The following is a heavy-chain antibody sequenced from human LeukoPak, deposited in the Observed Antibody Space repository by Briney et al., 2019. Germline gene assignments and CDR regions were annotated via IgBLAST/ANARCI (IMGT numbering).Heavy chain of an antibody. Sequence: SQTLSLTCTVSGGSISSGGYYWSWIRQHPGRGLEWIGYIYYSGSTYYNPSLKSRVTISVDTSKNQFSLKLSSVTAADTAVYYCARGKLWFGDEGTYYFDYWGQGTLVTVSS. D-gene: IGHD3-10*01. CDR3: ARGKLWFGDEGTYYFDY. CDR2: IYYSGST. V-gene: IGHV4-31*03. J-gene: IGHJ4*02. CDR1: GGSISSGGYY.